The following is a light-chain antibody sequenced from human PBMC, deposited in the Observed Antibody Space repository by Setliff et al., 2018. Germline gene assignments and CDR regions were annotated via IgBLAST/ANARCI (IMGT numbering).Light chain of an antibody. Sequence: QSALTQPASVSGSPGQSITISCTGTSSDVGDYKYVSWYQQLPGKAPKLIIFEVSNRPSGIPNRFSGSKSGNTAYLSISGLQAEDEADYYCSSYTSLSTRVFGTGTKVTVL. CDR2: EVS. V-gene: IGLV2-14*01. J-gene: IGLJ1*01. CDR1: SSDVGDYKY. CDR3: SSYTSLSTRV.